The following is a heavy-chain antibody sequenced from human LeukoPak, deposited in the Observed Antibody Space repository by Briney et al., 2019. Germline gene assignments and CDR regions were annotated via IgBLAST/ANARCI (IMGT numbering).Heavy chain of an antibody. J-gene: IGHJ4*02. V-gene: IGHV1-69*06. Sequence: SVKVSCKASGGTFSSYAISWVRQAPGQGLEWMGGIIPIFGTANYAQKFQGRVTITADKSTSTAYMELSSLRSEDTAVYYCATGRFGELLGGYFDYWGQGTLVTVSS. CDR3: ATGRFGELLGGYFDY. CDR1: GGTFSSYA. CDR2: IIPIFGTA. D-gene: IGHD3-10*01.